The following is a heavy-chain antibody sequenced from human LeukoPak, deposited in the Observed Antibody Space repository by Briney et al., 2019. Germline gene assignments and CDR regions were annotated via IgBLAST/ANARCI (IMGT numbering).Heavy chain of an antibody. CDR2: ISSSGSTI. Sequence: GGSLRLSRAASGFTFSDYYMSWIRQAPGKGLEWVSYISSSGSTIYYADSVKGRFTISRDNAKNSLYLQMNSLRSEDTAVYYCARLLSGSYMEDWFDPWGQGTLVTVSS. CDR3: ARLLSGSYMEDWFDP. J-gene: IGHJ5*02. V-gene: IGHV3-11*01. CDR1: GFTFSDYY. D-gene: IGHD1-26*01.